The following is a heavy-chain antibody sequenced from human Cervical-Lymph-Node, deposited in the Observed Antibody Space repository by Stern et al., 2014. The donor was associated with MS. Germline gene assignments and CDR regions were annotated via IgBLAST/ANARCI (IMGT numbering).Heavy chain of an antibody. J-gene: IGHJ6*02. Sequence: QVQLVQSGAEVKKPGSSVKVSCKASGDTLINFAISWVRQAPGQGLEWMGGIIPIFGTANYAQKFQGRVTITADESTSTAYMELSSLRSDDTAVYYCARVSSYYYYYGMDVWGQGTTVTVSS. CDR3: ARVSSYYYYYGMDV. CDR1: GDTLINFA. CDR2: IIPIFGTA. V-gene: IGHV1-69*01.